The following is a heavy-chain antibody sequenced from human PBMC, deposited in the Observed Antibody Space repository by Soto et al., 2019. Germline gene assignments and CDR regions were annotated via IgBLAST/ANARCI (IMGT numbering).Heavy chain of an antibody. CDR1: GFIFEMYW. CDR3: TRGPRPISTGTGAY. J-gene: IGHJ4*02. V-gene: IGHV3-74*01. Sequence: GGSLRLSCAASGFIFEMYWMHWVRQSPGKGLVWISRIYNDGTYSDYADSVRGRFTISRDNVNDTLYIQMNNLRAEDSGLYYCTRGPRPISTGTGAYWGQGTQVTVSS. D-gene: IGHD3-10*01. CDR2: IYNDGTYS.